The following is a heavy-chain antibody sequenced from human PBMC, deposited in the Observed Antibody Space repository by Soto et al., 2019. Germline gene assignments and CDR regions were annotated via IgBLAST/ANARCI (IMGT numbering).Heavy chain of an antibody. V-gene: IGHV4-34*01. CDR1: GGSISGYC. D-gene: IGHD5-18*01. Sequence: LETLSLTCAVYGGSISGYCWSWIRKPPGKGLEWIGEINHSGSTNYNPSLKSRVTISVDTSKNQFSLKLSSVTAADTAVYYCASGPRQRGYRYGSDAFAIRGQGTMVTVSS. CDR2: INHSGST. J-gene: IGHJ3*02. CDR3: ASGPRQRGYRYGSDAFAI.